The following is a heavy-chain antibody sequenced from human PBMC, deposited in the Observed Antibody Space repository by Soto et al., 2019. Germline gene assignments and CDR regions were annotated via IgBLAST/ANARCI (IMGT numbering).Heavy chain of an antibody. V-gene: IGHV3-30-3*01. D-gene: IGHD4-17*01. CDR3: ASVSTVTYDFDY. CDR2: ISYDGSNK. Sequence: GGSLRLSCAASGFTFSSYAMHWVRQAPGKGLEWVAVISYDGSNKYYADSVKGRFTISRDNSKNTLYLQMNSLRAEDTAVYYCASVSTVTYDFDYWGQGTLVTVSS. CDR1: GFTFSSYA. J-gene: IGHJ4*02.